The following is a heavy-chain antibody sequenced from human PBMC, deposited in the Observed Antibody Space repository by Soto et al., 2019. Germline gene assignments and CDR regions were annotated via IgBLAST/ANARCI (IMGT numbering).Heavy chain of an antibody. J-gene: IGHJ3*02. CDR3: ASGDPFEAFDI. Sequence: QVQLVESGGGVVQPGRSLRLSCAASGFTFSSYGMHWVRQAPGKGLEWVAVIWYDGSNKYYADSVKGRFTISRDNSKNTLYLQMNSLRAEDTAVYYCASGDPFEAFDIWGQGTMVTVSS. D-gene: IGHD3-10*01. CDR2: IWYDGSNK. V-gene: IGHV3-33*01. CDR1: GFTFSSYG.